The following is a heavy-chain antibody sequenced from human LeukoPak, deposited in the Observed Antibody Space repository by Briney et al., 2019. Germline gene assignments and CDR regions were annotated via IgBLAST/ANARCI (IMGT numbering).Heavy chain of an antibody. J-gene: IGHJ4*02. CDR1: GFTFDDYA. CDR3: AKGTVTTIVVALFDY. V-gene: IGHV3-9*01. Sequence: GGSLRLSCAASGFTFDDYAMHWVRQAPGKGLEWVSGISWNSGSIGYADSVKGRFTISRDNAKNSLYLQMNSLRAEDTALYYCAKGTVTTIVVALFDYWGQGTLVTVSS. CDR2: ISWNSGSI. D-gene: IGHD3-22*01.